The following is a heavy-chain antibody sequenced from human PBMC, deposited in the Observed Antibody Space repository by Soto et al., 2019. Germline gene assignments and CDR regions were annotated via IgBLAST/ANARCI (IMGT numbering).Heavy chain of an antibody. Sequence: QVQLVQSGAEVKKPGASVKASCKASGYTFTSYYMHWVRQAPGQGLEWMGIINPSGGSTSYAQKFQGRFTMTRDTSTSTVYMELRSLRSEDTAVYYCARPWGSSWYDFDYWGQGTLVTVSS. J-gene: IGHJ4*02. CDR3: ARPWGSSWYDFDY. D-gene: IGHD6-13*01. CDR1: GYTFTSYY. V-gene: IGHV1-46*01. CDR2: INPSGGST.